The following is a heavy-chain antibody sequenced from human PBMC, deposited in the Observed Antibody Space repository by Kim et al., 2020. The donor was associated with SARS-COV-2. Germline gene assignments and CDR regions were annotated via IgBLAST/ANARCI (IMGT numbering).Heavy chain of an antibody. CDR1: GGSISSGGYY. D-gene: IGHD5-18*01. CDR2: IYYSGST. Sequence: SETLSLTCTVSGGSISSGGYYWSWIRQHPGKGLEWIGYIYYSGSTYYNPSLKSRVTISVDTSKNQFSLKLSSVTAADTAVYYCAGGYSYGLSGDKYYYYGMDVWGQGTTVTVSS. V-gene: IGHV4-31*03. CDR3: AGGYSYGLSGDKYYYYGMDV. J-gene: IGHJ6*02.